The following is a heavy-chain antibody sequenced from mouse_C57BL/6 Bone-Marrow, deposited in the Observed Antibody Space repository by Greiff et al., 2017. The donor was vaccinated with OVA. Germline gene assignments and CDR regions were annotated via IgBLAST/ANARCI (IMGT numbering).Heavy chain of an antibody. J-gene: IGHJ1*03. CDR1: GYTFTDYN. CDR2: INPNNGGT. V-gene: IGHV1-18*01. D-gene: IGHD1-1*01. Sequence: VQLQQSGPELVKPGASVKIPCKASGYTFTDYNMDWVKQSHGKSLEWIGDINPNNGGTIYNQKFKGKAKLTVDKSSSTAYMELRSLTSEDTAVYYCARERYYGSSGYWYFDVWGTGTTVTVSS. CDR3: ARERYYGSSGYWYFDV.